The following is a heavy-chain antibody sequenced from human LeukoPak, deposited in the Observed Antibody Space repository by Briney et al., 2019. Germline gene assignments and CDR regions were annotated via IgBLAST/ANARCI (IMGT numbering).Heavy chain of an antibody. J-gene: IGHJ4*02. Sequence: NPSETLSLTCTVSGGSIYSSSYDWGWIRQPPGKGLEWIGGVYYSGSTYYNPPLKSRVTISVDTSKNQFSLKLSSVTAADTAVYYCARHFYDSSGYYYSDEGVYYFDYWGQGTLVTVSS. D-gene: IGHD3-22*01. CDR3: ARHFYDSSGYYYSDEGVYYFDY. V-gene: IGHV4-39*01. CDR2: VYYSGST. CDR1: GGSIYSSSYD.